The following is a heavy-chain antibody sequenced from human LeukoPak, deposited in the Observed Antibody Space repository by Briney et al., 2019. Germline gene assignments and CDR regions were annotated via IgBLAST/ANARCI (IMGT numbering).Heavy chain of an antibody. V-gene: IGHV1-18*01. D-gene: IGHD3-3*01. Sequence: ASVKVSCKASGYTFTSYGISWVRQAPGQGLEWMGWISAYNGNTNYAQKLQGRVTTTTDTSTSTAYMELRSLRSDDTAVYYRARDPDAYYDFWSGYYGYYYYYGMDVWGQGTTVTVSS. CDR2: ISAYNGNT. CDR1: GYTFTSYG. CDR3: ARDPDAYYDFWSGYYGYYYYYGMDV. J-gene: IGHJ6*02.